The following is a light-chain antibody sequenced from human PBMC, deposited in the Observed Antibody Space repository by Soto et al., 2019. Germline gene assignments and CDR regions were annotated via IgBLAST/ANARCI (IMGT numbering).Light chain of an antibody. CDR1: QDISNY. J-gene: IGKJ4*01. V-gene: IGKV1-33*01. CDR3: QQYDNLPPLT. CDR2: DAS. Sequence: DIQMTQSPSSLSASAGDRVTITCQASQDISNYLNWYQQKPGKAPKLLIYDASNLETGVPSRFSGSGSGTDFTFTISSLQPEDIATYYCQQYDNLPPLTFGGGTKVEIK.